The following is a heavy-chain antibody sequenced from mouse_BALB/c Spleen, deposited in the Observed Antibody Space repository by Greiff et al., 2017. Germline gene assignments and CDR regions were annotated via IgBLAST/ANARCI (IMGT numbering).Heavy chain of an antibody. V-gene: IGHV5-6-4*01. D-gene: IGHD1-1*01. CDR3: TGEVATDRFAY. CDR1: GFTFSSYT. CDR2: ISSGGSYT. Sequence: EVKLMESGGGLVKPGGSLKLSCAASGFTFSSYTMSWVRQTPEKRLEWVATISSGGSYTYYPDSVKGRFTISRDNAKHTLYLQMSSLKSEDTAMYYCTGEVATDRFAYWGQGTLVTVSA. J-gene: IGHJ3*01.